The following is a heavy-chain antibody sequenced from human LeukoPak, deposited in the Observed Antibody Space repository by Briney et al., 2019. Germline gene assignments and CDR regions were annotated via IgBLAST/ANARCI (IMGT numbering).Heavy chain of an antibody. CDR2: IASDGSST. Sequence: GGSLRLSCETAGFTFSSYWMNWVRQAPGKGLVWVSRIASDGSSTTYADSVKGRFSISRDNAKNTLYLQMNSLRVEDTAVYYCARGRPHGNDYWGQGTLVTVSS. J-gene: IGHJ4*02. CDR1: GFTFSSYW. D-gene: IGHD4-23*01. V-gene: IGHV3-74*01. CDR3: ARGRPHGNDY.